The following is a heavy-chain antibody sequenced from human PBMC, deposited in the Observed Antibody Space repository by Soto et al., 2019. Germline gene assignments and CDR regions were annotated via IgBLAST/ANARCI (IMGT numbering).Heavy chain of an antibody. CDR1: GYTFTSYG. CDR2: ISAYNVNT. CDR3: TTHYDILTCYYIREYYFDY. V-gene: IGHV1-18*01. Sequence: QVQLVQSVAEVKKPGASVKVACKASGYTFTSYGISWVRQAPGQGLEWMGWISAYNVNTNYAQKLQGRVTMTTYTSTSTAYMELSSLRSDDTAVYYCTTHYDILTCYYIREYYFDYWGQGTMVTDSS. D-gene: IGHD3-9*01. J-gene: IGHJ4*02.